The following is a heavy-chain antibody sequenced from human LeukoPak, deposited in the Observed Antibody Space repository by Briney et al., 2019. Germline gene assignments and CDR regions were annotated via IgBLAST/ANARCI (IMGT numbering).Heavy chain of an antibody. CDR3: ARDASVSSSWNWFDP. D-gene: IGHD6-13*01. J-gene: IGHJ5*02. CDR1: GGTFSSYA. V-gene: IGHV1-69*13. Sequence: ASVTVSCKASGGTFSSYAISWVRQAPGQGLEWMGGIIPIFGTANYAQKFQGRVTITADESTSTAYMELSSLRSEDTAVYYCARDASVSSSWNWFDPWGQGTLVTVSS. CDR2: IIPIFGTA.